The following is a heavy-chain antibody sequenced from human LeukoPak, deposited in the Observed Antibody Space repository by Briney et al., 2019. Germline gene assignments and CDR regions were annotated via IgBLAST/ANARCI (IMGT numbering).Heavy chain of an antibody. CDR2: ITSSSSHI. V-gene: IGHV3-21*04. CDR1: SYTNSSYS. Sequence: PGGSLRLSCAASSYTNSSYSMRWVRQAPGKGLQWVSSITSSSSHIYYADPVKGRFTISRDNAKNSLYLQMNSLRAEDTAVYYCERVRATVTPFDYWGQGTLVTVSS. J-gene: IGHJ4*02. CDR3: ERVRATVTPFDY. D-gene: IGHD4-17*01.